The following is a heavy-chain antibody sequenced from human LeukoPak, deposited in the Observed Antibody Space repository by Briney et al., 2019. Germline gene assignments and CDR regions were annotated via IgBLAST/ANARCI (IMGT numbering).Heavy chain of an antibody. V-gene: IGHV3-20*04. J-gene: IGHJ2*01. CDR2: ITWNGVGT. CDR3: ARSMTTVTTRFFDL. Sequence: PGGSLRLSCAASGFTFSSYAMSWVRQAPGKGLEWVSYITWNGVGTAYADSMKGRFTVSRDNVKNSLFLRMDSLRAEDTALYYCARSMTTVTTRFFDLWGRGTLVTVSS. CDR1: GFTFSSYA. D-gene: IGHD4-17*01.